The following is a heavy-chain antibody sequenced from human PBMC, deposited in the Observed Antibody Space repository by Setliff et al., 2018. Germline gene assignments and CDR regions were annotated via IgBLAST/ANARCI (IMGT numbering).Heavy chain of an antibody. CDR3: ARDKGGDILPGFSSDAFDI. D-gene: IGHD3-9*01. CDR2: IHYTGST. J-gene: IGHJ3*02. Sequence: SETLSLTCAVYGGSFSGYYWSWIRQPPGKRLEWIGYIHYTGSTNYNPSLETRVTISLDTSKNEFSLKLTSVTAADTAVYYCARDKGGDILPGFSSDAFDIWGQGTMVTVSS. CDR1: GGSFSGYY. V-gene: IGHV4-34*11.